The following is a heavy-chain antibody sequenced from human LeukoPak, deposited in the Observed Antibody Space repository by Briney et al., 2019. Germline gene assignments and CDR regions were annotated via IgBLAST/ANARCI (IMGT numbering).Heavy chain of an antibody. CDR1: GFIFTNYN. Sequence: PGGSLRLSCAASGFIFTNYNFNWVRQAPGKGLEWVSSISGGSTYIYYAESVRGRFTISRDNAKNSLYLQMNSLRAEDTAVYYCAREDDYDESLFDYWGQGTLVTVSS. CDR2: ISGGSTYI. V-gene: IGHV3-21*01. CDR3: AREDDYDESLFDY. J-gene: IGHJ4*02. D-gene: IGHD4-17*01.